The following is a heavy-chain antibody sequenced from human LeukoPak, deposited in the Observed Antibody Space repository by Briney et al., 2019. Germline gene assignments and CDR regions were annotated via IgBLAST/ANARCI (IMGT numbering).Heavy chain of an antibody. Sequence: GGSLRLSCAASGFTFSSYGMHWVRQAPGKGLEWVAVISYDGSNKYYADSVKGRFTIPRDNSENTLYLQMNSLRAEDTAVYYCAKALVTTLINTYQIDFWGQGTLVTVSS. CDR2: ISYDGSNK. D-gene: IGHD4-23*01. CDR1: GFTFSSYG. J-gene: IGHJ4*02. CDR3: AKALVTTLINTYQIDF. V-gene: IGHV3-30*18.